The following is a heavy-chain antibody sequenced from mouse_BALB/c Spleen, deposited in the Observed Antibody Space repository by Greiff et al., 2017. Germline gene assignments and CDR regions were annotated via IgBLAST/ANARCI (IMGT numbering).Heavy chain of an antibody. J-gene: IGHJ4*01. V-gene: IGHV1-54*03. CDR3: ARRGGSAMDY. CDR1: GYAFTNYL. CDR2: INPGSGGT. Sequence: QVQLQQSGAELVRPGTSVKVSCKASGYAFTNYLIEWVKQRPGQGLEWIGVINPGSGGTNYNEKFKGKATLTADKSSSTAYMQLSSLTSDDSAVYFCARRGGSAMDYWGQGTSVTVSS.